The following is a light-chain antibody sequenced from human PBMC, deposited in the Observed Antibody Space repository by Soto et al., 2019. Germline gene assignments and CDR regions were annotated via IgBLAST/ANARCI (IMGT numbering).Light chain of an antibody. CDR2: DAS. V-gene: IGKV1-5*01. Sequence: DIQMTQSPSTLSASVGDRVTITCRASQSISSWLAWYQQKPGKAPKLLIYDASSLESGGPSRFSGGGSGTEFTLTISSLQPDDFATYYCQQYNTYPYTFGQGTKLEIK. CDR1: QSISSW. CDR3: QQYNTYPYT. J-gene: IGKJ2*01.